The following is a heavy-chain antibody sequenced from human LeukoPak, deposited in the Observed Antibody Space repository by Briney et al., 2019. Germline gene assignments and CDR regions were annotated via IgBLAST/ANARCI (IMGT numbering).Heavy chain of an antibody. Sequence: QAGGSLRLSCAASGFTVSSNYMSWVRQAPGKGLEWVAVISYDGSNKYYADSVKGRFTISRDNSKNTLYLQMNSLRAEDTAVYYCARGQRTSWYTNFDYWGQGTLVTVSS. CDR1: GFTVSSNY. CDR3: ARGQRTSWYTNFDY. J-gene: IGHJ4*02. D-gene: IGHD6-13*01. V-gene: IGHV3-30-3*01. CDR2: ISYDGSNK.